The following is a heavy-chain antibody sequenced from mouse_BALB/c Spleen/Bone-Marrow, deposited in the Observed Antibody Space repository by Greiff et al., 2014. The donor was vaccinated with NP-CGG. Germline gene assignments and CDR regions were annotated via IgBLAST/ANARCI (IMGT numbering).Heavy chain of an antibody. Sequence: EVQLQQSGGGLVQPGGSLKLSCAASGFTFSSYGMSWVRQTPDKRLELVATINSNGGSTYYPDSVKGRFTISRDNAKNTLYLQMSSLKSEDTATYYCARERDGYFRDAMDYWGQGTSVTVSS. J-gene: IGHJ4*01. CDR3: ARERDGYFRDAMDY. D-gene: IGHD2-3*01. V-gene: IGHV5-6-3*01. CDR1: GFTFSSYG. CDR2: INSNGGST.